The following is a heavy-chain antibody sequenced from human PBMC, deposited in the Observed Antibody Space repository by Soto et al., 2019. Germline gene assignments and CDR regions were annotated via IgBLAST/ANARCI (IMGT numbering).Heavy chain of an antibody. Sequence: XETLSLTCAVSGYSIGSGYYWSCIRQSPGKGLEWIGSIYHAGSVYYNPSLNGRVALSMDTSKNHFSLKLTSVTAADTAVYYCARTFDYYGMDVWGQGTTVTVSS. CDR2: IYHAGSV. J-gene: IGHJ6*02. CDR3: ARTFDYYGMDV. V-gene: IGHV4-38-2*01. CDR1: GYSIGSGYY.